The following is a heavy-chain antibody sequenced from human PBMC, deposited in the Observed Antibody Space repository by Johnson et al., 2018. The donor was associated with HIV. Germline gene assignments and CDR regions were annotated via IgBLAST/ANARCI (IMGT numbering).Heavy chain of an antibody. CDR3: ARGGYCTGGVCLGDAFDI. CDR2: INWNGDST. J-gene: IGHJ3*02. CDR1: GFTFDDYG. V-gene: IGHV3-20*04. Sequence: EVQLVESGGGVVRPGGSLRLSCAASGFTFDDYGMSWVRQAPGKGLEWVSGINWNGDSTGYADSVKGRFTISRDNAKNSLYLQMNSLRAEDTALYYCARGGYCTGGVCLGDAFDIWGQGTMVTVSS. D-gene: IGHD2-8*02.